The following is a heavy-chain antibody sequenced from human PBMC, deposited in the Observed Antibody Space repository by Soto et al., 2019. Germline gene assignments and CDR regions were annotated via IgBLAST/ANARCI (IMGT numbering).Heavy chain of an antibody. CDR2: ISSSSSYI. CDR1: GFTFSSST. CDR3: AYDFWSGYPSYYYYGMDV. V-gene: IGHV3-21*06. Sequence: GGSLRLSCTGSGFTFSSSTMTWVRQGPGKGLEWVSSISSSSSYIYFADSLKGRFTISRGNAKNSLYLQMNSLRAEDTAVYYCAYDFWSGYPSYYYYGMDVWGQGTTVTVYS. D-gene: IGHD3-3*01. J-gene: IGHJ6*02.